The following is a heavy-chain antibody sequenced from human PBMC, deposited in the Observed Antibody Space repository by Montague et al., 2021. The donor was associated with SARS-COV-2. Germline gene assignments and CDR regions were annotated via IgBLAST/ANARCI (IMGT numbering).Heavy chain of an antibody. CDR3: ARVLTWDSSGPYSENFDS. CDR2: IYYSGST. CDR1: GGSVSSGSYY. D-gene: IGHD3-22*01. V-gene: IGHV4-61*01. Sequence: SETLSLTCTVSGGSVSSGSYYWSWIRQPPGKGLEWIGYIYYSGSTNYNPSLKSRVTISIDTSKNQFSLKLSSVTAADTAVYYCARVLTWDSSGPYSENFDSWGQGTLVTVSS. J-gene: IGHJ4*02.